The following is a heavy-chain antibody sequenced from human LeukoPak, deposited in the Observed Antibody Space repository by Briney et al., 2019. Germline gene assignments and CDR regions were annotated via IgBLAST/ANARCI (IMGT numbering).Heavy chain of an antibody. V-gene: IGHV1-2*02. CDR1: GYTFTGYY. J-gene: IGHJ5*02. D-gene: IGHD3-10*01. Sequence: ASVKVSCKASGYTFTGYYMHWVRQAPGQGLEWMGWINPNSGGTNYAQKFQGRATMTRDTSISTAYMELSRLRSDDTAVYYCARGRALWFGVNWFDPWGQGTLVTVSS. CDR3: ARGRALWFGVNWFDP. CDR2: INPNSGGT.